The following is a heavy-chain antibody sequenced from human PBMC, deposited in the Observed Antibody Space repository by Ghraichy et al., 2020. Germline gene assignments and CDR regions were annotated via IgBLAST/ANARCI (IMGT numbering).Heavy chain of an antibody. D-gene: IGHD2-15*01. CDR2: ISSSSSYI. CDR1: GFTFSSYS. J-gene: IGHJ4*02. CDR3: ARGPYCSGGSCYVDY. Sequence: GGSLRLSCAASGFTFSSYSMNWVRQAPGKGLEWVSSISSSSSYIYYADSVKGRFTISRDNAKNSLYLQMNSLRAEDTAVYYCARGPYCSGGSCYVDYWGQGTLVTVSS. V-gene: IGHV3-21*01.